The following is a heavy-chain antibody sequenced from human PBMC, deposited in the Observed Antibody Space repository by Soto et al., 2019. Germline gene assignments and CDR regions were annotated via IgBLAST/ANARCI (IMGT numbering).Heavy chain of an antibody. V-gene: IGHV4-34*01. D-gene: IGHD2-2*01. CDR1: GGSFSGYY. J-gene: IGHJ4*02. CDR3: ARGRGGDIVVVPAASSLYYFDY. Sequence: SETLSLTCAVYGGSFSGYYWSWIRQPPGKGLEWIGEINHSGSTNYNPSLKSRVTISVDTSKNQLSLMLSSVTAADTAVYYCARGRGGDIVVVPAASSLYYFDYWGQGTLVTVSS. CDR2: INHSGST.